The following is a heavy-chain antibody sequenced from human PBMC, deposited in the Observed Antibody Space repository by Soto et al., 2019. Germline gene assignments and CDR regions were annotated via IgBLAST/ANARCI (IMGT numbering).Heavy chain of an antibody. CDR2: IYWDDDK. CDR3: VQSRCGGDCLQSYSSHSYYGLDV. J-gene: IGHJ6*02. CDR1: GLSLSTTGVG. D-gene: IGHD2-21*02. Sequence: QITLKESGPTLVKPTQTLTLTCTFSGLSLSTTGVGVGWIRQPPGKALAWLALIYWDDDKRYSPSLKSRLTITKDTSKNQVVLTMTNMDPVDTATYYCVQSRCGGDCLQSYSSHSYYGLDVWGQGTTVTVSS. V-gene: IGHV2-5*02.